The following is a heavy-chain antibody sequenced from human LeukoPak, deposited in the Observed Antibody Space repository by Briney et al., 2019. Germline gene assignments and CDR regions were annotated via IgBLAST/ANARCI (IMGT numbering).Heavy chain of an antibody. V-gene: IGHV3-21*01. Sequence: GGSLRLSCAASGFTFSSYSMNWVRRAPGKGLEWVSSISSSSSYIYYADSVKGRFTISGDNAKNSLYLQMNSLRAEDTAVYYCARGGYYDSSGYPSWGQGTLVTVSS. CDR1: GFTFSSYS. D-gene: IGHD3-22*01. CDR2: ISSSSSYI. CDR3: ARGGYYDSSGYPS. J-gene: IGHJ4*02.